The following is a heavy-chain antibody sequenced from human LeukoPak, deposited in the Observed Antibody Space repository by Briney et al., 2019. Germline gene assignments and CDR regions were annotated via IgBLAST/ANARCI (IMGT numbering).Heavy chain of an antibody. CDR3: ARDFGYGRLRDYGMDV. V-gene: IGHV4-4*07. Sequence: PSETLSLTCTVSGGSISSYYWSWIRQPAGKGLEWIGRIYTGGSTNYNPSLKSRVTMSVDTSKNQFSLKLSSVTAADTAVYHCARDFGYGRLRDYGMDVWGQGTTVTVSS. CDR2: IYTGGST. J-gene: IGHJ6*02. D-gene: IGHD5-12*01. CDR1: GGSISSYY.